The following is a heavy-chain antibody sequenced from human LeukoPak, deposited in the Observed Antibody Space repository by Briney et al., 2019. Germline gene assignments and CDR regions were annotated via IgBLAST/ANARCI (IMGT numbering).Heavy chain of an antibody. CDR3: ARGDFIAAAGIDAFDI. V-gene: IGHV4-59*01. J-gene: IGHJ3*02. Sequence: PSETLSLTCIVSGGSINSYYWSWIRQPPGKGLEWIGYIYYSGSTNYNPSLKSRVTISVDTSKNQFSLKLSSVTAADTAVYYCARGDFIAAAGIDAFDIWGQGTMVTVSS. CDR2: IYYSGST. CDR1: GGSINSYY. D-gene: IGHD6-13*01.